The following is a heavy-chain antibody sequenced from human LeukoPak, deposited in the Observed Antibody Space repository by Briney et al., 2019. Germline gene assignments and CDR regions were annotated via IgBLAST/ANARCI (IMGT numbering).Heavy chain of an antibody. CDR2: INTNTGNP. V-gene: IGHV7-4-1*02. CDR3: ARAEVDFWSGYYGFDY. CDR1: GGTFSSYA. D-gene: IGHD3-3*01. Sequence: ASVKVSCKASGGTFSSYAISWVRQAPGQGLEWMGWINTNTGNPTYAQGFTGRFVFSLDTSVSTAYLQISSLKAEDTAVYYCARAEVDFWSGYYGFDYWGQGTLVTVSS. J-gene: IGHJ4*02.